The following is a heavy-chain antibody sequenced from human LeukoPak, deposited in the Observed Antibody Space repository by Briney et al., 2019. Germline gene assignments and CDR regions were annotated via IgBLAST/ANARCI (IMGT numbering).Heavy chain of an antibody. D-gene: IGHD6-19*01. CDR3: ARANPSSGWTRFDY. V-gene: IGHV1-18*01. Sequence: GASVKVSCKASGYTFTSYGISWVRQAPGQGLEWMGWISAYNGNTNYAQKLQGRVTMTTDTSTSTAYTELRSLRSDDTAVYYCARANPSSGWTRFDYWGQGTLVTVSS. CDR2: ISAYNGNT. CDR1: GYTFTSYG. J-gene: IGHJ4*02.